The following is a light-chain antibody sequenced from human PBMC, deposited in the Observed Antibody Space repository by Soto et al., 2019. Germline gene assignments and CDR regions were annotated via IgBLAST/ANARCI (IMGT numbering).Light chain of an antibody. CDR3: SSYTSSSTYV. CDR2: DVS. Sequence: QSVLTQPASVSGSPGQSITISCTVTSSDVGGYNYVSWYQQHPGKAPKLMIYDVSSRPSGVSDRFSGSKSGNTASLTISGLQAEDEADYYCSSYTSSSTYVFGTGTKLTVL. J-gene: IGLJ1*01. CDR1: SSDVGGYNY. V-gene: IGLV2-14*01.